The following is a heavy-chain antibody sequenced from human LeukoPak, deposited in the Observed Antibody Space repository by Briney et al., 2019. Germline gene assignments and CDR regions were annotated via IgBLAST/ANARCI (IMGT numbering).Heavy chain of an antibody. CDR3: ARDQSRYQRAEYFQH. J-gene: IGHJ1*01. Sequence: SQTLSLTCTVSGGSISSSSYYWGWIRQPPGKGLEWIGSIYYSGSTYYNPSLKSRVTISVDTSKNQFSLKLSSVTAADTAVYYCARDQSRYQRAEYFQHWGQGTLVTVSS. V-gene: IGHV4-39*07. D-gene: IGHD2-2*01. CDR2: IYYSGST. CDR1: GGSISSSSYY.